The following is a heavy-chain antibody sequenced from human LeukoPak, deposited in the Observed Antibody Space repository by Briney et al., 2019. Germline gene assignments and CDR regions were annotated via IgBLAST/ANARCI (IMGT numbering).Heavy chain of an antibody. CDR2: IYYSGST. Sequence: TSETLSLTCTVSGGSISSSSYYWGWIRQPPGKGLEWIGSIYYSGSTYYNPSLKSRVTISVDTSKNQFSLKLSSVTAADTAVYYCARQPTVRKNWFDPWGQGTLVTVSS. V-gene: IGHV4-39*07. CDR3: ARQPTVRKNWFDP. CDR1: GGSISSSSYY. J-gene: IGHJ5*02. D-gene: IGHD4-17*01.